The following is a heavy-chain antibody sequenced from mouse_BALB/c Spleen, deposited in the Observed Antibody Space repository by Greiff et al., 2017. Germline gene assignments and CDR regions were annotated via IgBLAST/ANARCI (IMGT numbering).Heavy chain of an antibody. CDR3: ARAGDGYYVNAY. CDR1: GYAFTNYL. CDR2: INPGSGGT. Sequence: QVQLQQSGAELVRPGTSVKVSCKASGYAFTNYLIEWVKQRPGQGLEWIGVINPGSGGTNYNEKFKGKATLTADKSSSTAYMQLSSLTSDDSAVYFCARAGDGYYVNAYGGQGTLVTVSA. J-gene: IGHJ3*01. D-gene: IGHD2-3*01. V-gene: IGHV1-54*01.